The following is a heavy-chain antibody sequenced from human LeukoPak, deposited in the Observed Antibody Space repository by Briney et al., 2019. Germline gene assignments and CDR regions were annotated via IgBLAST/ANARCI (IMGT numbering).Heavy chain of an antibody. Sequence: SGGSLRLSCAASGFSFDDYTMHWVRQAPGKGLEWVSLISWDGGGKFYADSVKGRFTISRDNSKNSLYLQMNSLRTEDTALYYCAKDMGGGDPYYFDYWGQGTLVTVSS. J-gene: IGHJ4*02. CDR2: ISWDGGGK. CDR3: AKDMGGGDPYYFDY. V-gene: IGHV3-43*01. CDR1: GFSFDDYT. D-gene: IGHD4-17*01.